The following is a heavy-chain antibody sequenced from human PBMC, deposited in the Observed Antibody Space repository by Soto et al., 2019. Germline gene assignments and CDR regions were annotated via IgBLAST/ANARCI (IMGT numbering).Heavy chain of an antibody. CDR3: ARALAIVAPHNGRRRYYYGMDV. D-gene: IGHD5-12*01. J-gene: IGHJ6*02. V-gene: IGHV1-8*01. CDR1: GYTFTSYD. CDR2: MNPNSGNT. Sequence: QVQLVQSGAEVKKPGASVKVSCKASGYTFTSYDINWVRQATGQGLEWMGWMNPNSGNTGYAQKFQGRVTMTRNTSISTAYMELSSLRSEDTAVYYCARALAIVAPHNGRRRYYYGMDVWGQGTTVTVSS.